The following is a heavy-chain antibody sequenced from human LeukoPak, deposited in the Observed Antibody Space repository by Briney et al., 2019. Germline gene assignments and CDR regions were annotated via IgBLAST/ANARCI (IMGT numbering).Heavy chain of an antibody. Sequence: GGSLRLSCAASGFTFSNYAMSWVRQAPGKGLEWVSGITASGGGPSSADSVKGRFTISRDNSNNMVYLQMNSLGDDDTAVYYCVKDGRTSAPCWGQGTLVTVSS. V-gene: IGHV3-23*01. CDR3: VKDGRTSAPC. D-gene: IGHD2-15*01. CDR2: ITASGGGP. CDR1: GFTFSNYA. J-gene: IGHJ4*02.